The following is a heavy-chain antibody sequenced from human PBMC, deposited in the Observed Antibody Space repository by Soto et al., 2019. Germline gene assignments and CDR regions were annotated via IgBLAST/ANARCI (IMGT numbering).Heavy chain of an antibody. D-gene: IGHD1-26*01. J-gene: IGHJ5*02. CDR1: GYSFTDYY. CDR3: ARVGPTWGFDP. CDR2: INTKTGGT. Sequence: QVHLVQSGAEVKKPGASVKVSCKASGYSFTDYYMHWVRQAPGQGLEWMGWINTKTGGTNYAQGVQGRVTMTGDTSINTAYMELSRLTSDDTAVYYCARVGPTWGFDPWGQGNVVTVSS. V-gene: IGHV1-2*02.